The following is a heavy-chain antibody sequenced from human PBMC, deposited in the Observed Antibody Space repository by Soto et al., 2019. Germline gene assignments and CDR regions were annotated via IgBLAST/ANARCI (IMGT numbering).Heavy chain of an antibody. J-gene: IGHJ4*02. CDR3: ARRSIVGPTTNYDY. CDR2: IYYSGST. V-gene: IGHV4-39*01. D-gene: IGHD1-26*01. CDR1: GDSISSSSYY. Sequence: SETLSLTCTVSGDSISSSSYYWGWIRQPPGKGLEWIGSIYYSGSTYYNPSLKSRVTISVDTSKNQFSLKLSSVTAADTAVYYCARRSIVGPTTNYDYWGQGTPVTVSS.